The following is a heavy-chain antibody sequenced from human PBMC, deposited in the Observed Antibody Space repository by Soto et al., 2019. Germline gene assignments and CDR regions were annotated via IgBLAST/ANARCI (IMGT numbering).Heavy chain of an antibody. CDR3: ARHPELRSPEDRYRCFQH. V-gene: IGHV3-48*02. CDR2: ISSSSSNI. J-gene: IGHJ1*01. CDR1: GFTFSSYS. Sequence: EVQLVESGGGLVQPGGSLRLSCAASGFTFSSYSMNWVRQAPGKGLEWVSYISSSSSNIYYADSVKGRFTISRDNAKNSLYLQMNSLRDEDTAVYYCARHPELRSPEDRYRCFQHWGQGTLFTVCS. D-gene: IGHD2-15*01.